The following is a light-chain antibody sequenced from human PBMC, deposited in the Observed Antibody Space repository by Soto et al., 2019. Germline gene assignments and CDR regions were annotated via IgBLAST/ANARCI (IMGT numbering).Light chain of an antibody. J-gene: IGLJ1*01. CDR3: QSYDSSLRGFV. V-gene: IGLV1-40*01. Sequence: QSVLTQPPSVSGAPGQMFTISCTGSSSNIGAGYDVHWYQQLPGTAPKLLIYGNSNRPSGVPDRFSGSKSGASASLDITGLQAEDEADYYCQSYDSSLRGFVFGTGTKLTVL. CDR2: GNS. CDR1: SSNIGAGYD.